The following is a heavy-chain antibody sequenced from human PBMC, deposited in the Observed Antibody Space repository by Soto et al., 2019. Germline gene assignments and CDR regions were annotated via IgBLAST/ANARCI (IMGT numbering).Heavy chain of an antibody. Sequence: GGSLRLSCAAAGFPFSSYSMNWVRQAPGKGLEWVSSISSSSTYIYYADSVKGRFSISRDNAKNSLYLQMNSLRAEDTALYYCARTIYCSGSTCYNNWFDPWGQGTLVTVSS. CDR1: GFPFSSYS. D-gene: IGHD2-15*01. V-gene: IGHV3-21*01. CDR2: ISSSSTYI. CDR3: ARTIYCSGSTCYNNWFDP. J-gene: IGHJ5*02.